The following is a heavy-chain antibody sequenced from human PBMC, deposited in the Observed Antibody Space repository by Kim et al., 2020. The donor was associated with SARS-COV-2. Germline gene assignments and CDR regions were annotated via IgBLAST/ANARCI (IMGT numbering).Heavy chain of an antibody. CDR1: GFTFSSYS. D-gene: IGHD6-19*01. V-gene: IGHV3-21*01. CDR3: ASSSISGWSYFAY. Sequence: GGSLRLSCAASGFTFSSYSMNWVRQAPGKVLEWVSSISSSSSYIYYADSVKGRFTISRENAKNSLYLQMNSLRADDTAVYYCASSSISGWSYFAYWGQGT. J-gene: IGHJ4*02. CDR2: ISSSSSYI.